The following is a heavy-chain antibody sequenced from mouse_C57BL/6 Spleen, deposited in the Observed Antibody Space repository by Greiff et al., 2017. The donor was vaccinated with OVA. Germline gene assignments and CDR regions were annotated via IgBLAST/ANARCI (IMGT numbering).Heavy chain of an antibody. CDR2: IDPETGGT. CDR3: TRGAIYYGYFDV. D-gene: IGHD2-1*01. J-gene: IGHJ1*03. V-gene: IGHV1-15*01. CDR1: GYTFTDYE. Sequence: VQLQQSGAELVRPGASVTLSCKASGYTFTDYEMHWVKQTPVHGLEWIGAIDPETGGTAYNQKFKGKAILTADKSPSTAYMELRSLTSEDSAVYYCTRGAIYYGYFDVWGKGTTVTVSS.